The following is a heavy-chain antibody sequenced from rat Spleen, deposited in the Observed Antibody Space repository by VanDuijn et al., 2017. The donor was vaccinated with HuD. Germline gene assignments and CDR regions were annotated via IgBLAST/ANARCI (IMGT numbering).Heavy chain of an antibody. D-gene: IGHD1-12*02. V-gene: IGHV3-1*01. CDR3: ARRRYDGTYYLY. CDR1: VYSITTNY. Sequence: EVQLQESGPGLVKPSQSLSLTCSVTVYSITTNYWDWIRKFPGNKMEWIGHISYSGSTSYNPSLKSRISITRDTSKNQFFLQVNSVTTEDTATYYCARRRYDGTYYLYWGQGVMVTVSS. CDR2: ISYSGST. J-gene: IGHJ2*01.